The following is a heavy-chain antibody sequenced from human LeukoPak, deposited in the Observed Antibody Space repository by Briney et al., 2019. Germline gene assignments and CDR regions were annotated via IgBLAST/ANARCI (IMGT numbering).Heavy chain of an antibody. D-gene: IGHD2-2*02. CDR2: IIPIFGAA. CDR3: ARLVPAAIPNGDY. V-gene: IGHV1-69*01. CDR1: GGTFSSYA. J-gene: IGHJ4*02. Sequence: SVKVSCTASGGTFSSYAISWVRQAPGQGLEWMGGIIPIFGAANYAQKFQGRVTITADESTSTAYMELSSLRSEDTAVYYCARLVPAAIPNGDYWGQGTLVTVSS.